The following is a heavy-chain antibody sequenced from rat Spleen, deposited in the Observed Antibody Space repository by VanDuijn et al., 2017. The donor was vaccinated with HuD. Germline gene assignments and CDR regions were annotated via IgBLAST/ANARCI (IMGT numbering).Heavy chain of an antibody. CDR3: TRHALMYTTDPFTY. J-gene: IGHJ3*01. V-gene: IGHV5-25*01. CDR2: ISPSGGSS. D-gene: IGHD1-6*01. Sequence: EVQLVESGGGLVQPGRSLKLSCAASGFTFSDYYMAWVRQAPTKGLEWVATISPSGGSSYYRDSVKGRFTISRDSAKSTLYLQMDSLRSEDTATYYCTRHALMYTTDPFTYWGQGTLVTVSS. CDR1: GFTFSDYY.